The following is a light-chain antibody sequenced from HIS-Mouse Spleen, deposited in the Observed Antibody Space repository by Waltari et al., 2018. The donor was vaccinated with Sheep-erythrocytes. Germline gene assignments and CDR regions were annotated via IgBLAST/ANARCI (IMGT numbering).Light chain of an antibody. CDR2: DVS. J-gene: IGLJ3*02. Sequence: QSALTQPASVSGSPGQSITISCTGTSRDVGGYNYVSWYQQHPGKAPELMIYDVSNRTSGVSIRFCGSRSGNTASLTISGLQAEDEADYYCSSYTSSSTWVFGGGTKLTVL. V-gene: IGLV2-14*03. CDR1: SRDVGGYNY. CDR3: SSYTSSSTWV.